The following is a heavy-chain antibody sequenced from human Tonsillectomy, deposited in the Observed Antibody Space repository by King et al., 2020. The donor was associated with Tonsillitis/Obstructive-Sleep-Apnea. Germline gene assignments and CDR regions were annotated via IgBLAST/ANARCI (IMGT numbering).Heavy chain of an antibody. V-gene: IGHV4-39*01. CDR3: ARHNVGYNWNYDDY. CDR1: GGSISSSSYY. CDR2: IYYSGST. Sequence: QLQESGPGLVKPSETLSLTCTVSGGSISSSSYYWGWIRQPPGQGLEWIGSIYYSGSTYYKPALKSRVTISVDTSKNQFSLKLRSVTDADTAVYYCARHNVGYNWNYDDYWGQGTLVTVSS. J-gene: IGHJ4*02. D-gene: IGHD1-20*01.